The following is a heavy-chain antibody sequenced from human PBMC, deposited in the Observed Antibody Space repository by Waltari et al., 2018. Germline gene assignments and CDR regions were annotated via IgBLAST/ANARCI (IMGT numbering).Heavy chain of an antibody. Sequence: QVQLVESGGGVVQPGRSLRLSCAASGFTFSRVGMHWVRQAPGKGLGGVAVIWNDGSNEYYVDSVKGRFTISRDNSKNTLYLQMNSLRAEDSAVYYCASQSTTLFDYWGQGTLVTVSS. V-gene: IGHV3-33*01. CDR3: ASQSTTLFDY. CDR1: GFTFSRVG. J-gene: IGHJ4*02. D-gene: IGHD2-15*01. CDR2: IWNDGSNE.